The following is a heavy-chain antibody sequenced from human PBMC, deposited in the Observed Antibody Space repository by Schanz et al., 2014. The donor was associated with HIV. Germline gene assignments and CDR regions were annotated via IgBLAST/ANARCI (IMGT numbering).Heavy chain of an antibody. Sequence: EVQLLESGGGLVQPGGSLRLSCAASGFTFSSYTMNWVRQAPGKELEWVSSISGGSGDKLYADSIKGRFTISRDNANNSVYLQMNSLRGEDTAVYYCVRETSSGVDYFDYWGQGTLVTVS. V-gene: IGHV3-21*01. CDR2: ISGGSGDK. J-gene: IGHJ4*02. CDR1: GFTFSSYT. D-gene: IGHD3-10*01. CDR3: VRETSSGVDYFDY.